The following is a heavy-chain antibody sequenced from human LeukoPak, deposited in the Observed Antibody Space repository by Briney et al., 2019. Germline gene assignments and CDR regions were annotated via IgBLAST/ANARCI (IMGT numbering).Heavy chain of an antibody. D-gene: IGHD6-19*01. CDR3: TSHYREGIAVAPFDY. CDR2: IRSKANSYAT. J-gene: IGHJ4*02. V-gene: IGHV3-73*01. CDR1: GFTFSGSA. Sequence: PGGSLRLFCAASGFTFSGSAMHWVRQAPGKGLEWVGRIRSKANSYATAYAASVKGRFTISRDDSKDTAYLQMNSLKTEDTAVYYCTSHYREGIAVAPFDYWGQGTLVTVSS.